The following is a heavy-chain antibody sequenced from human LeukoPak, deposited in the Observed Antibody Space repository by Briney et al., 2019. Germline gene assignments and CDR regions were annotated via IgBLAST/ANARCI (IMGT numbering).Heavy chain of an antibody. D-gene: IGHD3-22*01. Sequence: GGSLRLSCAASGFTFSSYGMHWVRQAPGKGLEWVSVTYSGGSTYYADSVKGRFTISRDNSKNTLYLQMNSQRAEDTAVYYCARAPYYYDSSGPHPGAFDIWGQGTMVTVSS. CDR3: ARAPYYYDSSGPHPGAFDI. CDR2: TYSGGST. V-gene: IGHV3-NL1*01. CDR1: GFTFSSYG. J-gene: IGHJ3*02.